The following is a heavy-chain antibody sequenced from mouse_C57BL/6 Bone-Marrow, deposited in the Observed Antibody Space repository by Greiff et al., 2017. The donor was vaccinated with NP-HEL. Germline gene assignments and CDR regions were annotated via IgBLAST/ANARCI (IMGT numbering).Heavy chain of an antibody. J-gene: IGHJ4*01. V-gene: IGHV2-4*01. Sequence: QVQLQQSGPGLVQPSQSLSITCPVSGFSLTSYGVHWVRQPPGKGLEWLGVIWSGGSTDYNAAFISRLSISKDNSKSQVFFKMNSLQADDTAIYYCAKRSGGSKYYYAMDYWGQGTSVTVSS. D-gene: IGHD1-1*01. CDR3: AKRSGGSKYYYAMDY. CDR1: GFSLTSYG. CDR2: IWSGGST.